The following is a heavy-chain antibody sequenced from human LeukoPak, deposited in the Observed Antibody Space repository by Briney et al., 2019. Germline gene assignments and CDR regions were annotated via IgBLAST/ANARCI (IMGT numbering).Heavy chain of an antibody. V-gene: IGHV3-30*04. CDR3: ARDQSRATIFTWRRGDWFDP. J-gene: IGHJ5*02. CDR1: GFTFSSYA. Sequence: GGSLRLSCAASGFTFSSYAMHWVRQAPGKGLEWVAVISYDGSNKYYADSVKGRFTISRDNSKNTLYLQMNSLRAEDTAVYYCARDQSRATIFTWRRGDWFDPWGQGTLVTVSS. D-gene: IGHD3-3*01. CDR2: ISYDGSNK.